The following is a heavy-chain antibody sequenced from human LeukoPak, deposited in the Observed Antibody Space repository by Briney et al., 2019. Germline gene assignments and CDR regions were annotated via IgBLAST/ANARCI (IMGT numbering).Heavy chain of an antibody. V-gene: IGHV3-23*01. CDR1: GFTFSSYA. D-gene: IGHD3-10*02. J-gene: IGHJ5*02. CDR3: ARVFPPNWFDP. Sequence: GGSLRLSCTASGFTFSSYAMNWVRQAPGKGLEWVSGIGAGGTFTYYADSVKGRFTISRDNSRNTLFLQMNSLRAEDTAMYYCARVFPPNWFDPWGQGTLVTVSS. CDR2: IGAGGTFT.